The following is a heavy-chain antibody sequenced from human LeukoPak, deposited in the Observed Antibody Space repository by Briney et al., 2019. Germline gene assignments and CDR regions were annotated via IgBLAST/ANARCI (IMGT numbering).Heavy chain of an antibody. D-gene: IGHD6-13*01. CDR1: GFTVSTNY. CDR3: ARCGSSWDLDY. CDR2: IYSAGST. Sequence: GGSLRLSCAASGFTVSTNYMSWVRQAPGKGLEWVSVIYSAGSTYYADSVKGRFTVSRDNSKNTLYLQMNSPRAEDTAVYYCARCGSSWDLDYWGQRTLVTVSS. V-gene: IGHV3-53*01. J-gene: IGHJ4*02.